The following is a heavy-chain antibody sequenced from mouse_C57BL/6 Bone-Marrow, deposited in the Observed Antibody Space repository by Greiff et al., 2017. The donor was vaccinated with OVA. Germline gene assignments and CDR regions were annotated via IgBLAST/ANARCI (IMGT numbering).Heavy chain of an antibody. CDR3: TTDESSAY. V-gene: IGHV14-4*01. J-gene: IGHJ3*01. CDR2: IDPENGDT. CDR1: GFNIKDDY. Sequence: EVKLMESGAELVRPGASVKLSCTASGFNIKDDYMHWVKQRPEQGLEWIGWIDPENGDTEYASKFQGKATITADTSSNTAYLQLSSLTSEDTAVYYCTTDESSAYWGQGTLVTVSA.